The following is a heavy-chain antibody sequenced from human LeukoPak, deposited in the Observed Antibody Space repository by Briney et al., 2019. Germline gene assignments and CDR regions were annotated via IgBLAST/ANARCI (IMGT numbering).Heavy chain of an antibody. V-gene: IGHV3-74*01. CDR3: ARGGVYYYDSSGYHPFEY. CDR1: GFTFSSYW. D-gene: IGHD3-22*01. J-gene: IGHJ4*02. Sequence: PGGSLRLSCAASGFTFSSYWMHWVRQAPGKGLVWVSRINSDGSSTSYADSVKGRFTISRDNAKNTLYLQMNSLRAEDTAVYYCARGGVYYYDSSGYHPFEYWGQGTLVTVSS. CDR2: INSDGSST.